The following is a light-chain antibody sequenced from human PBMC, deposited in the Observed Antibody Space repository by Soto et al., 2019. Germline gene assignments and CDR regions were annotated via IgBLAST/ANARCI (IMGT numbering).Light chain of an antibody. V-gene: IGLV1-51*01. Sequence: QSLLTQPPSVSAAPGQKVTISCSGSSSNIGDNYVSWYQQLPGTAPKLLIYDNNSRPSGIPDRFSGSKSGTSATLAITGLQTGDEADYYCETWDSSQSAVVFGGGTKVTVL. CDR1: SSNIGDNY. CDR3: ETWDSSQSAVV. J-gene: IGLJ2*01. CDR2: DNN.